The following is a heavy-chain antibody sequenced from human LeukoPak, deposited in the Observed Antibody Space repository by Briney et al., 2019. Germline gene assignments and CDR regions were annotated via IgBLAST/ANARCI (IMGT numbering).Heavy chain of an antibody. CDR1: GGSISSYY. J-gene: IGHJ5*02. CDR2: IYYSGST. Sequence: SETLSLTCTVSGGSISSYYWSWIRQPPGKGLEWIGYIYYSGSTNYNPSLKSRVTISVDTSKNQFSLKLSSVTAADTAVYYCARPTFGSNKRHNWFDPWGQGTLVTVSS. D-gene: IGHD3-16*01. V-gene: IGHV4-59*08. CDR3: ARPTFGSNKRHNWFDP.